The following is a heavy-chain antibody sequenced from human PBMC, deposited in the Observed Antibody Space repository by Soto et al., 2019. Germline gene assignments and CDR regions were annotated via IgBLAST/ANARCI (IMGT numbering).Heavy chain of an antibody. V-gene: IGHV1-18*01. CDR2: ISAYNGNT. Sequence: ASVKVSCKASGYTFTSYGISWVRQAPGQGLEWMGWISAYNGNTNYAQKLQGRVTMTTDTSTSTAYMELRSLGSDDTAVYYCARDSPGGTPPPFCDYWGQGTLVTVSS. D-gene: IGHD3-16*01. CDR3: ARDSPGGTPPPFCDY. J-gene: IGHJ4*02. CDR1: GYTFTSYG.